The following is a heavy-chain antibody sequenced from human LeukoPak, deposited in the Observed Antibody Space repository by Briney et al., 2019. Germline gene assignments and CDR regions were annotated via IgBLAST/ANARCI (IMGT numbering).Heavy chain of an antibody. J-gene: IGHJ4*02. CDR1: GFTFSSYG. V-gene: IGHV3-30*12. CDR3: ARGGSPVWFGELWAEFDY. D-gene: IGHD3-10*01. CDR2: ISYEGSNK. Sequence: GRSLRLSCAASGFTFSSYGMHWVRQAPGKGLEWVAVISYEGSNKYYADSVKGRFTISRDNSKNTLYLQMNSLRADDTAVYYCARGGSPVWFGELWAEFDYWGQGTLVTVSS.